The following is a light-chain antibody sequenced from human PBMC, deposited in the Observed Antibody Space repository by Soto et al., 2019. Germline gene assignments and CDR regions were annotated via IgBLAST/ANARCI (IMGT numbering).Light chain of an antibody. CDR1: RSVNSY. V-gene: IGKV3-11*01. CDR3: QQYGRSRT. CDR2: DAS. Sequence: EIVLTQSPATLSLSPGERATLSCRASRSVNSYLAWYQQKPGRAPRLLISDASNRATGIPARFTGSGSGTDFTLTISRVEPEDFAVYYCQQYGRSRTFGQGTKVDIK. J-gene: IGKJ1*01.